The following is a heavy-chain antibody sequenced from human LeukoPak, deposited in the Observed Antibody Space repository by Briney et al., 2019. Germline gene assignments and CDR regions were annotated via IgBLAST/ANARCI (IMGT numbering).Heavy chain of an antibody. J-gene: IGHJ4*02. CDR1: GYTFTGYY. CDR3: ARDLGDYPDY. D-gene: IGHD4-17*01. CDR2: INPNSGGT. Sequence: ASVKVSCKASGYTFTGYYMHWVRQAPGQGLEWMGWINPNSGGTNYAQKFQGWVTMTRDTSISTAYMELRSLRSDDTAVYYCARDLGDYPDYWGQGTLVTVSS. V-gene: IGHV1-2*04.